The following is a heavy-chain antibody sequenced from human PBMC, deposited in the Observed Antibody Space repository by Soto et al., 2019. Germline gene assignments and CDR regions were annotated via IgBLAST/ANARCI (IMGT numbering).Heavy chain of an antibody. CDR3: ARGKDYGSGSYSGY. CDR1: GFTVSSNY. Sequence: EVQLEESGGGLIQPGGSLRLSCAASGFTVSSNYMSWVRQAPGKGLEWVSVIYSGGSTDYADSVKGRFTISRDNFKNTLYLQMNSLRAEDTAVYYCARGKDYGSGSYSGYWGQGTLVTVSS. CDR2: IYSGGST. D-gene: IGHD3-10*01. J-gene: IGHJ4*02. V-gene: IGHV3-53*01.